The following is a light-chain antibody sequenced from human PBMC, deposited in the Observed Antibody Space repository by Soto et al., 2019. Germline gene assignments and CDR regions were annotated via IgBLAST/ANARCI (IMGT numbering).Light chain of an antibody. J-gene: IGLJ2*01. CDR3: SSYAGSPVV. V-gene: IGLV2-8*01. CDR1: SSDVGGYDY. Sequence: QSVLTQPPSASGSPGQSVTISCTGTSSDVGGYDYVSWYLQSPGKAPKLIIYEVSKRPSGVPDRFSGSKSGNTASLTVSGLQVGDEGHYYCSSYAGSPVVFGGGTKLTVL. CDR2: EVS.